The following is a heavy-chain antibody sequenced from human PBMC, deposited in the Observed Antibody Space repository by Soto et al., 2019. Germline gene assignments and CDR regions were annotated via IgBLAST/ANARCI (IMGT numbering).Heavy chain of an antibody. CDR3: VTDYMRGRDY. J-gene: IGHJ4*02. Sequence: QLVQSGAEVKKPGASMRISCKASGYSFISYGIHWVRQAPGLRTEWMGWINAGPGDTEYSQRFQGRVTITRDTSASTVYTEMRRLKVEDTAMYYCVTDYMRGRDYWGQGTSVTVSS. CDR1: GYSFISYG. V-gene: IGHV1-3*01. CDR2: INAGPGDT. D-gene: IGHD4-4*01.